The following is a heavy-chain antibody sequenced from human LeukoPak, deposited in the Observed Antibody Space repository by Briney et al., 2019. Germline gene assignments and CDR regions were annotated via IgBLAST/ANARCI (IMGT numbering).Heavy chain of an antibody. CDR1: GYTFTSYA. Sequence: ASVKVSCKASGYTFTSYAMNWVRQAPGQGLEWMGWINTNTGNPTYAQGFTGRFVFSLDTSVSTAYLQISSLKAEDTAVYYCARAALVGDSSGYYSNWFDPWGQGTLVTVSS. V-gene: IGHV7-4-1*02. CDR2: INTNTGNP. CDR3: ARAALVGDSSGYYSNWFDP. D-gene: IGHD3-22*01. J-gene: IGHJ5*02.